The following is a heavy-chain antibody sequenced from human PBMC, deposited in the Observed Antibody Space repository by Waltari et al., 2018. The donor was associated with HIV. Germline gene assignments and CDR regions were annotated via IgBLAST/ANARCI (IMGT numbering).Heavy chain of an antibody. CDR3: AREGGYYYDPLAFDI. CDR2: IYYSGST. D-gene: IGHD3-22*01. V-gene: IGHV4-59*01. Sequence: QVQLQESGPGLVKPSETLSLTCTVPGGSISSSYWSWIRQPPGKGLEWIGYIYYSGSTNYNPSLKSRVTISVDTSKNQFSLKLSSVTAADTAVYYCAREGGYYYDPLAFDIWGQGTMVTVSS. CDR1: GGSISSSY. J-gene: IGHJ3*02.